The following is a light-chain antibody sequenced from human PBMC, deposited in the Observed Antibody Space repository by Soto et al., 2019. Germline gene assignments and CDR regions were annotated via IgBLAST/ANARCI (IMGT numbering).Light chain of an antibody. V-gene: IGKV1-5*01. Sequence: DIQMTQSPSTLSASVGDTVTITCRASQTISGWLAWYQQRPGKAPNLLIFDASTLESGVPSRFSGSGSGTTFTLTLSSLQSDDFATYYCLQYNGYYRTFGQGTKVDIK. CDR2: DAS. CDR3: LQYNGYYRT. J-gene: IGKJ1*01. CDR1: QTISGW.